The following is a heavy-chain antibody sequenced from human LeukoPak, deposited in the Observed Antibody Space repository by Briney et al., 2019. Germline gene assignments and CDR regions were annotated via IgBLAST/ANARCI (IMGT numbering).Heavy chain of an antibody. CDR3: AIWGGFDILTGYYVSDF. D-gene: IGHD3-9*01. Sequence: GASVRLSCAASGFIFRNYAMSWVRQAPGKGLEWVSAINGSGDTTYYADSVKGRFTISRDNSKNTLYVEMNTLRAEDTAVYYCAIWGGFDILTGYYVSDFWGQGTLVTVSS. CDR1: GFIFRNYA. CDR2: INGSGDTT. V-gene: IGHV3-23*01. J-gene: IGHJ4*02.